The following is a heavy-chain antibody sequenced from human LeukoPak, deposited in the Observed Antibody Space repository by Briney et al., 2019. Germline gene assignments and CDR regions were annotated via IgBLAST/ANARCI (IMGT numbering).Heavy chain of an antibody. CDR2: INPNSGGT. D-gene: IGHD4-17*01. Sequence: ASVKVSCTASGYTFTGYYMHWVRQAPGQGLEWMGWINPNSGGTNYAQKFQGRVTMTRDTSISTAYMELSRLRSDDTAVYYCARIHDYGDYRAGDYWGQGTLVTVSS. J-gene: IGHJ4*02. CDR3: ARIHDYGDYRAGDY. V-gene: IGHV1-2*02. CDR1: GYTFTGYY.